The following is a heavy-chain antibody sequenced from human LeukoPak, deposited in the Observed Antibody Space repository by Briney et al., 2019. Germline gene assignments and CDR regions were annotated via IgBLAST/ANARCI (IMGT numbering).Heavy chain of an antibody. D-gene: IGHD2-15*01. Sequence: PGGSLRLSCTASGFTFSSYAMSWVRQAPGKGLEWVSGISGSGGSTYYADSVKGRFTISRDNSKNTLYLQMNSLRAEDTAIYYCAKDCNGGNCYIDYWGQGTLVTVAS. V-gene: IGHV3-23*01. CDR1: GFTFSSYA. J-gene: IGHJ4*02. CDR3: AKDCNGGNCYIDY. CDR2: ISGSGGST.